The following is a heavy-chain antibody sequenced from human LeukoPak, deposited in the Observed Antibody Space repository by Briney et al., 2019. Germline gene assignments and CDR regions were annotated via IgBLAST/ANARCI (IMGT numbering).Heavy chain of an antibody. Sequence: SETLSLTRTLPDGSISSSSHYWCWGRPAPGQRLEWSGGSYYTGSTYYNPSLKSRLTISVDTSKNQFSLKLSSVTAADTAVYYCARHVRKRGIAVAGTPGWFDPWGQGTLVTVSS. CDR3: ARHVRKRGIAVAGTPGWFDP. V-gene: IGHV4-39*01. CDR2: SYYTGST. J-gene: IGHJ5*02. D-gene: IGHD6-19*01. CDR1: DGSISSSSHY.